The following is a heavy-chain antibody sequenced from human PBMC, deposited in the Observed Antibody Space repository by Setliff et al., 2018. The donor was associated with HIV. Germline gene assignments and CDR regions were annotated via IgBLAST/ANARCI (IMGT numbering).Heavy chain of an antibody. CDR1: GGSISSRGDY. Sequence: SETLSLTCTVSGGSISSRGDYWSWVRQHPGKGLEWIGYIYYTGSTYSNPSLQSRVRISVDTSKNQFSLRLNSVTAADTAVYYCARDSANGKTANLNYLDVWGKETTVTVSS. CDR3: ARDSANGKTANLNYLDV. D-gene: IGHD2-8*01. V-gene: IGHV4-31*03. CDR2: IYYTGST. J-gene: IGHJ6*03.